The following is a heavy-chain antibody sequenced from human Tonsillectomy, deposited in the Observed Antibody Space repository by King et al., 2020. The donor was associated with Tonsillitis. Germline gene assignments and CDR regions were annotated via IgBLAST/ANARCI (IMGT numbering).Heavy chain of an antibody. Sequence: VQLVESGAEVKKPGSSVKVSCKTSGGIFSSYAISWVRQAPGQGLEWMGRIIPMYDRAIYTPKFQGRLTITADKSTSTAYMELSRLISEDTAVYYCARRRIFGDYYYMELWGKGTTVTVS. V-gene: IGHV1-69*06. CDR2: IIPMYDRA. J-gene: IGHJ6*03. CDR3: ARRRIFGDYYYMEL. CDR1: GGIFSSYA. D-gene: IGHD3-3*02.